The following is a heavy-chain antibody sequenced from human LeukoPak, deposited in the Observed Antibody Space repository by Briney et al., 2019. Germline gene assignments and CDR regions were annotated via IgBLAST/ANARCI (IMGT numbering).Heavy chain of an antibody. V-gene: IGHV3-23*01. J-gene: IGHJ3*02. CDR1: RFIFRNYA. Sequence: GGSLRLSCAASRFIFRNYAMSWVRQAPGRGLEWLSIISGTADSKYYADSVKGRFTISRDNPRSTLYLEMNILRAEDTAVYYCAKADATIGGAFDTWGQGTMVIASS. CDR2: ISGTADSK. CDR3: AKADATIGGAFDT. D-gene: IGHD3-16*01.